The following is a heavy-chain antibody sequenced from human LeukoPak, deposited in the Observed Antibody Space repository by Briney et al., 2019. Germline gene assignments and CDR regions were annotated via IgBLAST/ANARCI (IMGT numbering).Heavy chain of an antibody. D-gene: IGHD3-9*01. J-gene: IGHJ6*02. V-gene: IGHV3-66*01. CDR3: ARVLPDDILTGYSPNRYYYGMDV. Sequence: GGSLRLSCAASGFTVSSNYMSWVRQAPGKGLEWVSVISSGGSTSYADSVKGRFIISRDSSKNTLYLQMNSLRAEDTAVYYCARVLPDDILTGYSPNRYYYGMDVWGQGTTVTVSS. CDR2: ISSGGST. CDR1: GFTVSSNY.